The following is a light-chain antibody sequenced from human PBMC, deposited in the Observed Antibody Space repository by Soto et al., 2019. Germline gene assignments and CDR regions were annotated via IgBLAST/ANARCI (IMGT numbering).Light chain of an antibody. V-gene: IGKV3-15*01. CDR3: QQYRNWPPLT. CDR1: QSVGSA. Sequence: EIVMTQSPATLSVSPGETATLSCRASQSVGSAVAWYQHKPGQAPRLLIVAASIRAPGVPGSFSGGGSGTEFTFTISSLQSEDFAVYYCQQYRNWPPLTFGGGTTVEIK. CDR2: AAS. J-gene: IGKJ4*01.